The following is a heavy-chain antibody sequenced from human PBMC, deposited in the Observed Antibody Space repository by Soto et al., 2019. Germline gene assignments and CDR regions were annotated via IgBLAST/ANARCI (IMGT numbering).Heavy chain of an antibody. V-gene: IGHV3-23*01. CDR1: GFTITSSA. D-gene: IGHD1-20*01. J-gene: IGHJ4*02. Sequence: EVQLLDSGGGLVQPGESLRLSCAASGFTITSSAMSWLRQAPGKGLEWVSTTGISGRTTYYADSVKGRFTVSRDDSKNTLDLQMSSLRAEDTAVYYCATVHNTSRSFDYWGQGTPVTVSS. CDR2: TGISGRTT. CDR3: ATVHNTSRSFDY.